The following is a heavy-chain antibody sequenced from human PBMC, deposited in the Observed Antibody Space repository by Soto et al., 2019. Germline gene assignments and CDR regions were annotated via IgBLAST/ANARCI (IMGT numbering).Heavy chain of an antibody. CDR3: AKDSIAAAWGSEAGSRAPLND. D-gene: IGHD6-13*01. J-gene: IGHJ1*01. V-gene: IGHV3-30*18. Sequence: QVQLVESGGGVVQPGRSLRLSCAASGFTFSSYGMHWVRQAPGKGLEWVAVISYDGSNKYYADSVKGRFTISRDNSKKTLYLQMNGLRAEDTAVYYCAKDSIAAAWGSEAGSRAPLNDWGQGILVTVSS. CDR2: ISYDGSNK. CDR1: GFTFSSYG.